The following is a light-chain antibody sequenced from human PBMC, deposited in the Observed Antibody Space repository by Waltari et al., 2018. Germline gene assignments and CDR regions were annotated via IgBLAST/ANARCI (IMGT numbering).Light chain of an antibody. CDR1: SSNIGARYD. V-gene: IGLV1-40*01. Sequence: QSVLTQPPSVSGAPGQRVTTSCTGSSSNIGARYDVHWYQQLPGTAPKLLIYGNINRPSGVPDRFSGSKSGTSASLAITGLQAEDEAEYYCQSYDSSLSGVVFGGGTKLTVL. J-gene: IGLJ2*01. CDR3: QSYDSSLSGVV. CDR2: GNI.